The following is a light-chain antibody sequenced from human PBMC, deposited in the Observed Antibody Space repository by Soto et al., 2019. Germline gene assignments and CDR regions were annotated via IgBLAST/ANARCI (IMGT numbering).Light chain of an antibody. V-gene: IGKV1-39*01. CDR2: ATS. CDR1: QDISNY. CDR3: QQAYSTPWT. Sequence: DIQMTQSPSSLSASVGDRVTITCQASQDISNYLHWYQQKPGTAPKLLIYATSNLQSGVPSRFSGSGSGTDFTLTINSLQPEDFATYYCQQAYSTPWTFGQGTKVDIK. J-gene: IGKJ1*01.